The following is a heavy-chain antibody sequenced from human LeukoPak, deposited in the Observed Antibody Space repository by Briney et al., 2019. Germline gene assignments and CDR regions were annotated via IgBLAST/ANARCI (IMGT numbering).Heavy chain of an antibody. CDR3: ARDQNYDDAFDI. V-gene: IGHV4-38-2*02. J-gene: IGHJ3*02. Sequence: SETLSLTCTVSGYSISSGYYWGWIRQPPGKGLEWIGTFYHSGTTYYNPSLKSRVTISGDTSNNQFSLKLSSVTAADTAVYYCARDQNYDDAFDIWGQGTMVTVSS. D-gene: IGHD1-7*01. CDR1: GYSISSGYY. CDR2: FYHSGTT.